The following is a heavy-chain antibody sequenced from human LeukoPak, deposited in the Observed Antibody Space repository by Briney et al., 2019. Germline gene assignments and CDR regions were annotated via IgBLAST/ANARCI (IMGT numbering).Heavy chain of an antibody. CDR3: ARQWVYGSGSYYDY. V-gene: IGHV5-51*01. CDR2: IYPDDSDT. J-gene: IGHJ4*02. Sequence: GESLKISCKGSGYRFNAYWIAWVRQMPGKGLEWMGIIYPDDSDTRYSPSFQGQVTISADKSISTAYLQWSSLKASDTAMYYCARQWVYGSGSYYDYWGQGTLVTVSS. D-gene: IGHD3-10*01. CDR1: GYRFNAYW.